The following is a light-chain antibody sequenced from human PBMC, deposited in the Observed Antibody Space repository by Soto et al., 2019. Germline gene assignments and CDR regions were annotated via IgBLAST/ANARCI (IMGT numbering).Light chain of an antibody. Sequence: DIPMTQSPSSLSASVGDRVTITCQASQDISNYLNWYQQKPGKAPKLLIYDASNLETGVPSRFSGSGSGTDVTFTISSLQPEDIATYYCQQYDNLPLTFGPGTKVDIK. CDR1: QDISNY. V-gene: IGKV1-33*01. CDR3: QQYDNLPLT. J-gene: IGKJ3*01. CDR2: DAS.